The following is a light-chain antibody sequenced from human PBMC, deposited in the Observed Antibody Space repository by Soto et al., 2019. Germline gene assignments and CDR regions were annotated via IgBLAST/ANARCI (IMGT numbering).Light chain of an antibody. Sequence: EVVMTQSPATLSVSLGDRATLSCRASQSVSSNLAWYQQKPGQAPRLLIYGASTRATGIPARFSGSGSGTEFTPTISSLQSEDFAVYYCQQYQSWPITFGQGTRLEIK. CDR2: GAS. CDR1: QSVSSN. V-gene: IGKV3-15*01. CDR3: QQYQSWPIT. J-gene: IGKJ5*01.